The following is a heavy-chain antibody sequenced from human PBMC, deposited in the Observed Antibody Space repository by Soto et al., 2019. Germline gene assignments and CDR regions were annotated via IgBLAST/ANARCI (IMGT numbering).Heavy chain of an antibody. D-gene: IGHD4-17*01. CDR3: ATMHDYGDYAPFDN. CDR1: GGSIRSGGYY. CDR2: IYYSGGT. Sequence: QVKLQESGPGLVKPSQTLSLSCTVSGGSIRSGGYYWSWIRQHPGKGLEWIGYIYYSGGTDYNPSLKSRVTMSPDTSKNQFSLRLTAVTAADTAVYFCATMHDYGDYAPFDNWGQGTLVTVAT. J-gene: IGHJ4*02. V-gene: IGHV4-31*03.